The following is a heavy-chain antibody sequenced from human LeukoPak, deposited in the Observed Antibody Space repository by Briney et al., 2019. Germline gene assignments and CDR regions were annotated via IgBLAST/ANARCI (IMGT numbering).Heavy chain of an antibody. J-gene: IGHJ6*02. CDR1: GGSFSGYY. V-gene: IGHV4-34*01. D-gene: IGHD3-10*01. CDR3: ARGLWAGVRGKYYYYGMDV. Sequence: SETLSLTCAVYGGSFSGYYWSWIRQPPGKGLEWIGEINHSGSTNYNPSLKSRVTISVDTSKNQFSLKLSSVTAADTAVYYCARGLWAGVRGKYYYYGMDVWGQGTTVTVSS. CDR2: INHSGST.